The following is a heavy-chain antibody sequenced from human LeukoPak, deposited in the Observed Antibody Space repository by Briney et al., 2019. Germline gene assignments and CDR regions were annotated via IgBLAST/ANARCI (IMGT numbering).Heavy chain of an antibody. V-gene: IGHV3-23*01. Sequence: PGGSLRLSCAASGFTFSSYGMSWVRQAPGKGLEWVSAISGSGGSTYYADSVKGRFTISRDNSKNTLYLQMNSLRAEDTAVYYCARADDSSSGYFDYWGQGTLVTVSS. D-gene: IGHD6-6*01. CDR1: GFTFSSYG. CDR2: ISGSGGST. J-gene: IGHJ4*02. CDR3: ARADDSSSGYFDY.